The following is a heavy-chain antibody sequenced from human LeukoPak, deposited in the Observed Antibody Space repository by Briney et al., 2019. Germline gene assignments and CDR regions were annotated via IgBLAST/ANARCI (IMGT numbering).Heavy chain of an antibody. CDR1: GYSITSGYY. Sequence: PSETLSLTCIVSGYSITSGYYWGWIRQPPGKGLEWIGNIHYSGTTYYNPSLKSRVTISVDTSKNHFSLKLSSVTAADTAVYYCARDPVLLWFGESETGDAFDIWGQGTMVSVSS. CDR2: IHYSGTT. D-gene: IGHD3-10*01. V-gene: IGHV4-38-2*02. J-gene: IGHJ3*02. CDR3: ARDPVLLWFGESETGDAFDI.